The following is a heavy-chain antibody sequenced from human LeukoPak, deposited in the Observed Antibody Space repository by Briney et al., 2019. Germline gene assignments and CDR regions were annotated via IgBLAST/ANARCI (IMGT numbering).Heavy chain of an antibody. D-gene: IGHD2/OR15-2a*01. J-gene: IGHJ6*02. CDR1: EFTFSSYA. Sequence: GGSLRLSCAAAEFTFSSYAMQWVRQAPGQGLEWVSGISASGGSTYYADSVKGRFTISRDNSKNTLYLQMNSLRAEDTAIYYCAKYVSAKGPPYGLDVWGQGTTVTVSS. CDR2: ISASGGST. V-gene: IGHV3-23*01. CDR3: AKYVSAKGPPYGLDV.